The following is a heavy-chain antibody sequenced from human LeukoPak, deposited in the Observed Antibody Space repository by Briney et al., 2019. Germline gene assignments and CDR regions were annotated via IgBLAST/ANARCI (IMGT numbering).Heavy chain of an antibody. CDR1: GFTYGDYA. Sequence: GGSLRLSCAASGFTYGDYAMHWVRQAPGKGLEWVSGISWNGGVIGYGDSVKGRFTISRDNAKDSLYLEMNSLRAEDMALYFCAKVLVVSASSGAFDIWGQGTMVIVSS. J-gene: IGHJ3*02. D-gene: IGHD2-15*01. V-gene: IGHV3-9*03. CDR2: ISWNGGVI. CDR3: AKVLVVSASSGAFDI.